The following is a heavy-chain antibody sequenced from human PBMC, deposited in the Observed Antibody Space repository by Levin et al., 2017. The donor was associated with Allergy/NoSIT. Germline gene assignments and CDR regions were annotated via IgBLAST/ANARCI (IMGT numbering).Heavy chain of an antibody. Sequence: GESLKISCSASGFTFSSYAMHWVRQAPGKGLEYVSAISSNGGSTYYADSVKGRFTISRDNSKNTLYLQMSSLRAEDTAVYYCVKDTSRLDAFDIWGQGTMVTVSS. CDR1: GFTFSSYA. CDR2: ISSNGGST. D-gene: IGHD1-1*01. V-gene: IGHV3-64D*06. J-gene: IGHJ3*02. CDR3: VKDTSRLDAFDI.